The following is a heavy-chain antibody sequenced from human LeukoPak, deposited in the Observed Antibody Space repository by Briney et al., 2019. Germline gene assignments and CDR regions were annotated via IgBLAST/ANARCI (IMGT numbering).Heavy chain of an antibody. Sequence: ASVKVSCKASGYTFTSYYMHWVRQAPGQGLEWKGIINPSGGSTSYAQKFQGRVTMTRDMSTSTVYMELSSLRSEDTAVYYCARDGGLTTVTPVWWFDPWGQGTLVTVSS. CDR3: ARDGGLTTVTPVWWFDP. CDR2: INPSGGST. J-gene: IGHJ5*02. V-gene: IGHV1-46*01. CDR1: GYTFTSYY. D-gene: IGHD4-17*01.